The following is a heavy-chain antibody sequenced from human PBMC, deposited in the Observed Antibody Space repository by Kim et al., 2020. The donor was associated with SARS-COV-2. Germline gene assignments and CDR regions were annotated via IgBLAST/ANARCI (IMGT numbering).Heavy chain of an antibody. CDR3: ARSIAARPEY. Sequence: YYAESVKGRFTISKDNAKNSRYLQMNSLRAEDTAVYYCARSIAARPEYWGQGTLVTVSS. V-gene: IGHV3-48*04. D-gene: IGHD6-6*01. J-gene: IGHJ4*02.